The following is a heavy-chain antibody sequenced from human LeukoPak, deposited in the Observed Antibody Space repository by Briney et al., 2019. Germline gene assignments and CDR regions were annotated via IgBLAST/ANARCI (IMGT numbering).Heavy chain of an antibody. CDR3: ATQYCSTTNSGYLGSIFKCYFDY. V-gene: IGHV4-39*07. J-gene: IGHJ4*02. D-gene: IGHD5-12*01. CDR1: GDSISYTNYY. CDR2: IYYSWAT. Sequence: SDTVSLTCTVSGDSISYTNYYWAWIHQPPGKGLEWIATIYYSWATYFNPSLKSRVTMSVDTYKNQFSLEVRSVTAADTAVYCCATQYCSTTNSGYLGSIFKCYFDYWGQGALVTVSS.